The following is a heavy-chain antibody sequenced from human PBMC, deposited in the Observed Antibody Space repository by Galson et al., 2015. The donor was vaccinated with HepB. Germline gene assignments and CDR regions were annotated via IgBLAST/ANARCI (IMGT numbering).Heavy chain of an antibody. CDR3: TRLGDFSGYSSS. CDR1: GFTFSAYW. CDR2: IRSKASNYAT. J-gene: IGHJ4*02. Sequence: SLRLSCAASGFTFSAYWMAWVRQASGKGLEWVGRIRSKASNYATAYAAALKGRFTISRDDSKNTAYLHTIGLKTEDTAVYYCTRLGDFSGYSSSWGQGTLVTVSS. D-gene: IGHD6-19*01. V-gene: IGHV3-73*01.